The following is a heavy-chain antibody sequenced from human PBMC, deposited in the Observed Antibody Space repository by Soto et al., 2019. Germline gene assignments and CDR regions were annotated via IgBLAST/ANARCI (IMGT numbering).Heavy chain of an antibody. D-gene: IGHD4-4*01. Sequence: QVQLVQSVAEVKKPGASVKVSCKASGYAFTSYYMHWVRLAPGQGLEWMGIINPDGGGTSYAQKFKGRVIMTRDTSTSTVFMDMSSLRSEDTAVYYCAVGGNYLSLDVWGQGTTVTVSS. CDR3: AVGGNYLSLDV. V-gene: IGHV1-46*01. J-gene: IGHJ6*02. CDR2: INPDGGGT. CDR1: GYAFTSYY.